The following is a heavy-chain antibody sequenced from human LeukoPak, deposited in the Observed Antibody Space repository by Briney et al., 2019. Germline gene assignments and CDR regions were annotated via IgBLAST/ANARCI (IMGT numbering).Heavy chain of an antibody. D-gene: IGHD6-19*01. CDR3: AKLSDSSGWTYYYGMDV. CDR2: ISHDGFI. J-gene: IGHJ6*02. CDR1: GFTFSSYV. Sequence: GGSLRLSCETAGFTFSSYVMHWVRRTPGKGLVWVSRISHDGFISYADSVKGRFTISRDNSKNTLYLQMNSLRAEDTAVYYCAKLSDSSGWTYYYGMDVWGQGTSVTVSS. V-gene: IGHV3-74*01.